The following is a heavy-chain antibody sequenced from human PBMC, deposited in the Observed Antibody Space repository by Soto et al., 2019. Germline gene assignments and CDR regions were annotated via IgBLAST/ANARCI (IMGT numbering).Heavy chain of an antibody. D-gene: IGHD3-3*01. CDR1: GDSFSNYW. Sequence: PGETLKISCKGSGDSFSNYWIAWVLQKPGTGLEWMGIIYPGDSDTRYSPSFQGQVTISADKSINTVYLQWSSLKASDTAMYYCAGHPNDVWSGYFRRGWFDPWGQGTLVTVSS. CDR2: IYPGDSDT. J-gene: IGHJ5*02. V-gene: IGHV5-51*01. CDR3: AGHPNDVWSGYFRRGWFDP.